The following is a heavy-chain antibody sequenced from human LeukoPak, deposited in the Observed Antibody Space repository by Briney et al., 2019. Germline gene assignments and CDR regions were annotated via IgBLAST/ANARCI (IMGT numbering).Heavy chain of an antibody. CDR1: GYTFTGYY. D-gene: IGHD4-17*01. CDR3: ARYGDEDYYYYMDV. Sequence: GASVKVSCKASGYTFTGYYMHWVRQAPGQGLEWMGWINPNSGGTNYAQKFQGRVTMTRDTSISTAYMELSRLRSDDTAVYYCARYGDEDYYYYMDVWGKGTTVTVSS. CDR2: INPNSGGT. V-gene: IGHV1-2*02. J-gene: IGHJ6*03.